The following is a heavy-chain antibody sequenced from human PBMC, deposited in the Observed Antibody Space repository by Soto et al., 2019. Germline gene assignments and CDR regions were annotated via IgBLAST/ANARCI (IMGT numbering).Heavy chain of an antibody. D-gene: IGHD6-13*01. Sequence: EVQLVESGGGLVQPGRSLRLSCAASGFTFDDYAMHWVRQAPGKGLEWVSGISWNSGSIGYADSVKGRFTISRDNAKNSLYLQMNSLRAEDTALYYCAKVEAAAGPFDYWGQGTLVTVSS. CDR3: AKVEAAAGPFDY. CDR1: GFTFDDYA. V-gene: IGHV3-9*01. J-gene: IGHJ4*02. CDR2: ISWNSGSI.